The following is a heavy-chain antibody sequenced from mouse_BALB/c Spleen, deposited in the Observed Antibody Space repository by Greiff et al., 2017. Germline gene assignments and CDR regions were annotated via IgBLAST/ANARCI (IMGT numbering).Heavy chain of an antibody. J-gene: IGHJ2*01. D-gene: IGHD2-1*01. Sequence: VKLVESGPGLVAPSQSLSITCTVSGFSLTSYDISWIRQPPGKGLEWLGVIWTGGGTNYNSAFMSRLSISKDNSKSQVFLKMNSLQTDDTAIYYCVRDWGNYGFDDWGQGTTLTVSS. CDR1: GFSLTSYD. CDR3: VRDWGNYGFDD. V-gene: IGHV2-9-2*01. CDR2: IWTGGGT.